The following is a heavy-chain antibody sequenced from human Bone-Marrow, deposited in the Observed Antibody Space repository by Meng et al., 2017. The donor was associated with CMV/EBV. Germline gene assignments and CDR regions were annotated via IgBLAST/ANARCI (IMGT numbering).Heavy chain of an antibody. D-gene: IGHD1-26*01. CDR1: GFTFSSYA. V-gene: IGHV3-23*01. CDR2: ISGSGGST. J-gene: IGHJ4*02. Sequence: GESLKISCAASGFTFSSYAMSWVRQAPGKGLEWVSAISGSGGSTYYADSVKGRFTISRDNSKNTLYLQMNSLRAEDTAVYYCASGSQGSIFDYWGQGTLVTVSS. CDR3: ASGSQGSIFDY.